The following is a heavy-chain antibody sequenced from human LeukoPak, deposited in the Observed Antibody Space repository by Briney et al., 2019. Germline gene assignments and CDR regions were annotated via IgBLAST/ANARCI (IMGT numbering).Heavy chain of an antibody. CDR2: IYPGDSDT. J-gene: IGHJ6*02. D-gene: IGHD6-19*01. Sequence: KPGESLKISCKGSGYSFTSYWIGWVRQMPGKGLEWMGIIYPGDSDTRYSPSFQGQVTISADKSISTAYLQWSSLKASDTAMYYCARHSGAVAGITVLYYGVDVWGQGTTVTVSS. CDR1: GYSFTSYW. CDR3: ARHSGAVAGITVLYYGVDV. V-gene: IGHV5-51*01.